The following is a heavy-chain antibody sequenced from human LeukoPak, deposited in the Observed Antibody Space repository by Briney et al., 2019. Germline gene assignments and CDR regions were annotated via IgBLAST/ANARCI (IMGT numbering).Heavy chain of an antibody. Sequence: SETLSLTCSVSGGSISSYYWSWIRQPPGKGLEWIGNIYNSGSTNYNSGSTNNNPSLKSRVTISVDTSKNQFSLKLSSVTAADTAVYYCARQVPSRLYYYGSGSFNWFDPWGQGTLVTVSS. J-gene: IGHJ5*02. CDR1: GGSISSYY. V-gene: IGHV4-59*08. D-gene: IGHD3-10*01. CDR2: IYNSGST. CDR3: ARQVPSRLYYYGSGSFNWFDP.